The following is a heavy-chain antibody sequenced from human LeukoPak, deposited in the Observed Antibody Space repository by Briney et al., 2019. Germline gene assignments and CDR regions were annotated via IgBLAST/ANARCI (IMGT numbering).Heavy chain of an antibody. V-gene: IGHV3-23*01. D-gene: IGHD5-24*01. CDR2: ISSSGNNA. J-gene: IGHJ3*01. Sequence: GGSLRLSCAVSGCTFRDAAMTWVRQAPGKGLEWVSLISSSGNNAYYADSVKGRFTFSRDNSKNTLSLQMNNLRVEDTAIYYCAKDIQLSTWGLGTMVTVSS. CDR3: AKDIQLST. CDR1: GCTFRDAA.